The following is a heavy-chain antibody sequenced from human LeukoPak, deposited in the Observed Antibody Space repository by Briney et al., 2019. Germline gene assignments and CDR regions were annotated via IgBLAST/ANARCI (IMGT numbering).Heavy chain of an antibody. J-gene: IGHJ6*02. CDR3: ARDPLRSTWSSYYNALDV. Sequence: ASVKVSCKASGYSFTSYAINGVRQAPGQGLEWVGWISAYNGNTDYAQKLQDRVTMTTDSSTSTAYMELRSLTSDDTAVYYCARDPLRSTWSSYYNALDVWGQGTTVTVSS. CDR1: GYSFTSYA. D-gene: IGHD6-13*01. V-gene: IGHV1-18*01. CDR2: ISAYNGNT.